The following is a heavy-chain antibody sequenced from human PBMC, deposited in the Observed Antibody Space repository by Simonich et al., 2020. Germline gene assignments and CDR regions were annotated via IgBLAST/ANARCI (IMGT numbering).Heavy chain of an antibody. D-gene: IGHD6-13*01. V-gene: IGHV4-39*01. Sequence: QLQLQESGPGLVKPSETLSLTCTVSGGSISSSSYYWGWIRQPPGKGLEWIGSIYYSGCTHYNPSLKSRVTISVDTSKNQFSLKLSAVTAADTAVYYCARHAGFAFDIWGQGTMVTVSS. CDR1: GGSISSSSYY. CDR2: IYYSGCT. CDR3: ARHAGFAFDI. J-gene: IGHJ3*02.